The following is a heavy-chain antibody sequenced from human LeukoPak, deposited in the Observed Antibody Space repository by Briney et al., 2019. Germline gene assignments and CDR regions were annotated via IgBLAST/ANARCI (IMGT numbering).Heavy chain of an antibody. CDR3: VRAPRDSSTMLDY. CDR2: INPNDGST. J-gene: IGHJ4*02. V-gene: IGHV1-46*01. D-gene: IGHD6-13*01. Sequence: EASAKVSCKASGYTFTTYWIQWVRQAPGQGLEWVALINPNDGSTTYAHKFQGRVTMTRDTSTSTVYMDLSRLTSEDTAVYYCVRAPRDSSTMLDYWGQGTLVTVSS. CDR1: GYTFTTYW.